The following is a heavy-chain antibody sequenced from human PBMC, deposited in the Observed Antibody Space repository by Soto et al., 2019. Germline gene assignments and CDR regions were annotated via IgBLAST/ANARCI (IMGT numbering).Heavy chain of an antibody. Sequence: SETLSLTCAVSGGSISSSNWWSWVRQPPGKGLEWIGEIYHSGSTNYNPSLKSRVTISVDKSKNQFSLRLSSVTAADTAVYYRARAEQSRDYYGSGNNSDWGQGTLVTVSS. CDR1: GGSISSSNW. CDR2: IYHSGST. CDR3: ARAEQSRDYYGSGNNSD. J-gene: IGHJ4*02. V-gene: IGHV4-4*02. D-gene: IGHD3-10*01.